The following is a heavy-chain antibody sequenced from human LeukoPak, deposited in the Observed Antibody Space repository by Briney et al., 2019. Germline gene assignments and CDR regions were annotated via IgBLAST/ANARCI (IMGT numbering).Heavy chain of an antibody. Sequence: GGSLRLSCAASGFTFSSYAMSWVRQAPGKGLEWVSVIYSGGSTYYADSVKGRFTISRDNSKNTLYLQMNSLRAEDTAVYYCARGLWFGESYYFDYWGQGTLVTVSS. J-gene: IGHJ4*02. CDR3: ARGLWFGESYYFDY. D-gene: IGHD3-10*01. CDR2: IYSGGST. CDR1: GFTFSSYA. V-gene: IGHV3-53*01.